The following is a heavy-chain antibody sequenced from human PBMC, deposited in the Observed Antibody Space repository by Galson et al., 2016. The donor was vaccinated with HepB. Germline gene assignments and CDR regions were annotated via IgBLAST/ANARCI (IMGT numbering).Heavy chain of an antibody. CDR2: ISSRSRFI. Sequence: SLRLSCAASGCTLSSHTMNWVRQAPGTGLEWVSSISSRSRFIWYADSVKGRFSISRDISMNTVFFEMNRLKVEDTAIYYRARDSLGADYFDSWGQGTLVTVS. CDR3: ARDSLGADYFDS. D-gene: IGHD1-26*01. V-gene: IGHV3-21*01. J-gene: IGHJ4*02. CDR1: GCTLSSHT.